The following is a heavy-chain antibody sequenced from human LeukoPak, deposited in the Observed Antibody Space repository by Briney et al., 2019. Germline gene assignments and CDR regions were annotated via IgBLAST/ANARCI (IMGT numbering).Heavy chain of an antibody. J-gene: IGHJ4*02. CDR1: GFTFSSYA. V-gene: IGHV3-64*01. CDR3: ARGMGMIDFWSGYYPAPCSSFDY. Sequence: GGSLRLSCAASGFTFSSYAMHWVRQAPGKGLEYVSAISSNGGSTYYANSVKGRFTISRDNSKNTLYLQMGSLRAEDMAVYYCARGMGMIDFWSGYYPAPCSSFDYWGQGTLVTVSS. CDR2: ISSNGGST. D-gene: IGHD3-3*01.